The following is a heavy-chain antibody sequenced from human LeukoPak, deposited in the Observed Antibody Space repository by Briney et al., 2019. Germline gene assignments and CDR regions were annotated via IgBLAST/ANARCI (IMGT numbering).Heavy chain of an antibody. CDR3: AGVGSSPRNQNWFDP. D-gene: IGHD1-26*01. Sequence: SETLSLTCTVSGGSISSYYWSWIRQPPGKGLEWIGYIYYSGSTNYNPSLKSRVTISVETSKNQFSLKLSSVTAADTAVYYCAGVGSSPRNQNWFDPWGQGTLVTVSS. V-gene: IGHV4-59*01. CDR2: IYYSGST. CDR1: GGSISSYY. J-gene: IGHJ5*02.